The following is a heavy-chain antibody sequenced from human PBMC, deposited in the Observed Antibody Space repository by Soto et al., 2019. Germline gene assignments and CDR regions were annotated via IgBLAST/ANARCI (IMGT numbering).Heavy chain of an antibody. J-gene: IGHJ6*02. V-gene: IGHV1-18*04. CDR3: ARNTYYDLWSGRGLYGMDV. Sequence: SVRGSCEASGYTFTSYGISWVRQAPGQGLEWMGWISAYNGNTNYAQKLQGRVTMATDTSTSTAYMELRTTRSDDTDVYYCARNTYYDLWSGRGLYGMDVRGQGTTVTAP. CDR1: GYTFTSYG. D-gene: IGHD3-3*01. CDR2: ISAYNGNT.